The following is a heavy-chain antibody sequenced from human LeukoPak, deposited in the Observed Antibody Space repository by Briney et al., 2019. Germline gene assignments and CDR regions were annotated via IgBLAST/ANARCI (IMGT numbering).Heavy chain of an antibody. CDR2: ISGSGGST. V-gene: IGHV3-23*01. Sequence: GGSLRLSCAASGFTFSIAAVSRVSPAHGKGLEWLSGISGSGGSTYYADSVKGRFTISRDNSKNTLYLQMNSLRAEDTAVYYCGSLGHCDSSGYLGALDYWGEGTLVTVSS. CDR3: GSLGHCDSSGYLGALDY. D-gene: IGHD3-22*01. CDR1: GFTFSIAA. J-gene: IGHJ4*02.